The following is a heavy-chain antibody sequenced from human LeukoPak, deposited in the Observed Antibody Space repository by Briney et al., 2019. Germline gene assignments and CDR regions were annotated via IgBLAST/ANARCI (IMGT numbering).Heavy chain of an antibody. CDR1: GGSFSSYS. CDR2: IITMFGTT. V-gene: IGHV1-69*06. D-gene: IGHD3-3*01. J-gene: IGHJ4*02. CDR3: ARGAGPTLEWFFVH. Sequence: GASVKVSCKTSGGSFSSYSISWVRQAPGQGLEWMGAIITMFGTTNYAQKFQGRVTITADKSTSTAYMELSSLRSEDTAVYYCARGAGPTLEWFFVHWGQGTLVTVSS.